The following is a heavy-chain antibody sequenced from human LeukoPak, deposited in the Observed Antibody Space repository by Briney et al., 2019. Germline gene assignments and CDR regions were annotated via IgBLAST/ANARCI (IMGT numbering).Heavy chain of an antibody. CDR2: ISAYNGNT. CDR3: ARSQCPDSTSCYYFFYFDF. Sequence: ASVKVSCKASGYTFTSYGISWVRQAPGQGLEWMGWISAYNGNTNYAQKLQGRVSVTTDTSTSTAYMEVRSLRSEDTAIYYCARSQCPDSTSCYYFFYFDFWGQGTPVTVSS. D-gene: IGHD2-2*01. CDR1: GYTFTSYG. V-gene: IGHV1-18*01. J-gene: IGHJ4*02.